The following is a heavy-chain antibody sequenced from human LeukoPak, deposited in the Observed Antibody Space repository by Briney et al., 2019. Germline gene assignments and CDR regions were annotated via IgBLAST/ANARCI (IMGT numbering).Heavy chain of an antibody. CDR3: ARQGGHCSESVCAHFYYMDF. Sequence: GGSLKISCKASEYIFTDYWISWVRQMPGKGLEGMGIIYTPDSDTKYSPSFQGQLTMSVDMSTSTAYLQWTSLKASDTAMYYCARQGGHCSESVCAHFYYMDFWGEGTAVTVSS. J-gene: IGHJ6*03. CDR2: IYTPDSDT. V-gene: IGHV5-51*01. CDR1: EYIFTDYW. D-gene: IGHD2-15*01.